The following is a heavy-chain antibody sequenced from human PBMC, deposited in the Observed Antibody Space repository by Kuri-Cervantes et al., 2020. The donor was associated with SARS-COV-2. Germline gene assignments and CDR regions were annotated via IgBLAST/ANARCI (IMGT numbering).Heavy chain of an antibody. CDR1: GYTFTSYA. V-gene: IGHV1-3*02. D-gene: IGHD3-10*01. Sequence: ASVKVSCKASGYTFTSYAMHWVRQAPGQRLEWMGWSNAGNGNTKYSQEFQGRVTITADKSTSTAYMELSSLRSEDTAVYYCARSAAYYGSVDWYFDLWGRGTLVTVSS. CDR2: SNAGNGNT. CDR3: ARSAAYYGSVDWYFDL. J-gene: IGHJ2*01.